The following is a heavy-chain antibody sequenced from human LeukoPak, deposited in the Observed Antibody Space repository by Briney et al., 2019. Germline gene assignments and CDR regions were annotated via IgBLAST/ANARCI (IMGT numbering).Heavy chain of an antibody. D-gene: IGHD3-10*01. CDR1: GYTFTGYY. J-gene: IGHJ4*02. Sequence: ASVKVSCEASGYTFTGYYMHWVRQAPGQGLEWMGWINPNSGGTNYAQKFQGWVTMTRDTSISTAYMELSRLRSDDTAVYYCVRAYGSGSYYTDYWGQGTLVTVSS. V-gene: IGHV1-2*04. CDR3: VRAYGSGSYYTDY. CDR2: INPNSGGT.